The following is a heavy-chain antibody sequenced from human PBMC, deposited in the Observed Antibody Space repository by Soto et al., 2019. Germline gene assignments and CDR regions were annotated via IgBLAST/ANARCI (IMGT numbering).Heavy chain of an antibody. J-gene: IGHJ6*02. D-gene: IGHD2-15*01. CDR2: IIPVYGTP. Sequence: QVQLEQSGAEVKKPGSSLKVSCKATGGTFSNYAISWVRQAPGQGLEWMAGIIPVYGTPSYAQRFQDRVTIIADESTTTAYMEVRSLRSEDTAIYYCSIVTAYGMDVWGPGTTVIVSS. CDR3: SIVTAYGMDV. CDR1: GGTFSNYA. V-gene: IGHV1-69*01.